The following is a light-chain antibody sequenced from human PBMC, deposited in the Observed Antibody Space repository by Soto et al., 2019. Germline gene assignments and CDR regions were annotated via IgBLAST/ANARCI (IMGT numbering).Light chain of an antibody. CDR3: QSYDSSLSAFYV. Sequence: QSVLTQPPSVSGAPGQRVTISCTWSGSNIGAGSDVYWYQQLPGTAPQLIIYGNNNRPAAFPDRFSATKSGTSASLAITGLQAEDEADYYCQSYDSSLSAFYVFGTGTKSPS. J-gene: IGLJ1*01. V-gene: IGLV1-40*01. CDR2: GNN. CDR1: GSNIGAGSD.